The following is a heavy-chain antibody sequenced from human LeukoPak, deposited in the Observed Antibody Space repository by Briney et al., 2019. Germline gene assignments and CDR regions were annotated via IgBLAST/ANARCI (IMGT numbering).Heavy chain of an antibody. J-gene: IGHJ4*02. Sequence: QPGGSLRLSCEGSRFTFSNYWVGWVRQAPGKGLEWVANIKDDGSQKNYIDSVKGRFTISRDNAKASVFLQMNSLNFEDSGVYFCARRNAGTGWSFDLWGQGTLVTVSS. CDR3: ARRNAGTGWSFDL. CDR2: IKDDGSQK. D-gene: IGHD1-1*01. CDR1: RFTFSNYW. V-gene: IGHV3-7*01.